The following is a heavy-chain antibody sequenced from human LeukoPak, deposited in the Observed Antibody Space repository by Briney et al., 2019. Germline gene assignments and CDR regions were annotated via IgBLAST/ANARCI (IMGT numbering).Heavy chain of an antibody. CDR3: ARDSGYSSSWLLY. CDR2: INPNSGGT. Sequence: ASVKVSCKASGYTFTGYYMHWVRQAPGQGPEWMGWINPNSGGTNYAQKLQGRVTMTTDTSTSTAYMELRSLRSDDTAVYYCARDSGYSSSWLLYWGQGTLVTVSS. D-gene: IGHD6-13*01. V-gene: IGHV1-2*02. J-gene: IGHJ4*02. CDR1: GYTFTGYY.